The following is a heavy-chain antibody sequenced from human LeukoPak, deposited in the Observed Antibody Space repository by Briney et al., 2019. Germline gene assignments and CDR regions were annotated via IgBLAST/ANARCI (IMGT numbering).Heavy chain of an antibody. V-gene: IGHV5-10-1*01. CDR2: IDPSDSYT. CDR1: GYSFTSYW. D-gene: IGHD3-10*01. CDR3: ARGSLGYYGSGSYYKGTFYFDY. J-gene: IGHJ4*02. Sequence: GESLKISCKGSGYSFTSYWISWVRQMPGKGLEWMGRIDPSDSYTNYSPSFQGHVTISADKSISTAYLQWSSLKASDTAMYYCARGSLGYYGSGSYYKGTFYFDYWGQGTLVTVSS.